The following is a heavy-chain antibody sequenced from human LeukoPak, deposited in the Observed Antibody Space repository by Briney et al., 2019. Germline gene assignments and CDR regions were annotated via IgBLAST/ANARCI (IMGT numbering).Heavy chain of an antibody. J-gene: IGHJ4*02. CDR1: GFTFSSYH. CDR2: IHSTSASI. CDR3: SRVVQDVTGADY. Sequence: GGSLRLSCAASGFTFSSYHMNSVRQAPGKGLEWLSYIHSTSASIHYADSVKGRFTISRDNAKNSLYLQMNSLRAEDTAVYYCSRVVQDVTGADYWGQGTLVIVSS. D-gene: IGHD3-9*01. V-gene: IGHV3-48*01.